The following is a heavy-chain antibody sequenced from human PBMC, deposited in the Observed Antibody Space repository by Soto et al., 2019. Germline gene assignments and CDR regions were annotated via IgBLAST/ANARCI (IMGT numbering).Heavy chain of an antibody. CDR1: GYTFTSYY. V-gene: IGHV1-46*01. Sequence: VASVKVSCKASGYTFTSYYMHWVRQAPGQGLERMGIINPSGGSTSYAQKFQGRVTMTRDTSTSTVYMELSSLRSEDTAVYYCARVRAAGQYCSSTSCPYGMDVWGQGTTVTVSS. CDR2: INPSGGST. D-gene: IGHD2-2*01. J-gene: IGHJ6*02. CDR3: ARVRAAGQYCSSTSCPYGMDV.